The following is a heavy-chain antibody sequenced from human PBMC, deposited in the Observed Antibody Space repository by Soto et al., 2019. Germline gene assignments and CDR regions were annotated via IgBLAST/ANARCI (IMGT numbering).Heavy chain of an antibody. D-gene: IGHD6-6*01. CDR3: ARAGDNIAARLDY. CDR2: ISSSGGSI. CDR1: GFTFSDYY. Sequence: PGGSLRLSCAASGFTFSDYYMSWVRQAPGKGLEWVSYISSSGGSIYYADSVKGRFTISRHNAKNTLYLQMNSLRAEDTAVYYCARAGDNIAARLDYWGQGTLVTVSS. J-gene: IGHJ4*02. V-gene: IGHV3-11*01.